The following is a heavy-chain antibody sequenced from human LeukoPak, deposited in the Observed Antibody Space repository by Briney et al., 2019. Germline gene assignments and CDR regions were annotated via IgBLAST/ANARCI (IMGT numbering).Heavy chain of an antibody. CDR1: GFTFSSYG. CDR3: ARGYSSSWYSPAFDY. CDR2: IWYDGSNK. D-gene: IGHD6-13*01. J-gene: IGHJ4*02. Sequence: PGGSLRLSCAASGFTFSSYGMHWVRQAPGKGLEWVAVIWYDGSNKYYADSVKGRFTISRDNSKNTLYLQMNSLRAEDTAVYYCARGYSSSWYSPAFDYWGQGTLVTVSS. V-gene: IGHV3-33*01.